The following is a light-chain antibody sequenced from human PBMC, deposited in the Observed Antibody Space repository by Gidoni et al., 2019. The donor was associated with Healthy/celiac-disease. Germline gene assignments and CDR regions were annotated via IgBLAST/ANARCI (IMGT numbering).Light chain of an antibody. V-gene: IGKV1-5*03. CDR1: QSISSW. CDR2: KAS. J-gene: IGKJ4*01. Sequence: DIQMTQSPSTLSASVGDRVTITCRASQSISSWLAWYQQKPGKAPKLLIYKASSLESGVPSRFSSSGSGTEFTLTISSLQPDDFATYYCQQYNSPLLTFGGGTKVEIK. CDR3: QQYNSPLLT.